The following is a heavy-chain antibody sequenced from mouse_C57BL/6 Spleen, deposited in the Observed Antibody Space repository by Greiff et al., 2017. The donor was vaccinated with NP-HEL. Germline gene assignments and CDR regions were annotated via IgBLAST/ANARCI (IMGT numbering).Heavy chain of an antibody. CDR3: ARGGSFDY. CDR2: IDPSDSYT. CDR1: GYTFTSYW. V-gene: IGHV1-69*01. J-gene: IGHJ2*01. D-gene: IGHD1-1*01. Sequence: QVQVQQPGAELVMPGASVKLSCKASGYTFTSYWMHWVKQRPGQGLEWIGEIDPSDSYTNYNQKFKGKSTLTVDKSSSTAYMQLSSLTSEDSAVYYCARGGSFDYWGQGTTLTVSS.